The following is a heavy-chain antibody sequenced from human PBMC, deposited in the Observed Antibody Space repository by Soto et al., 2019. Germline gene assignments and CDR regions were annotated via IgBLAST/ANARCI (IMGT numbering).Heavy chain of an antibody. CDR1: GFTFSSYS. D-gene: IGHD3-16*01. Sequence: GGSLRLSCAASGFTFSSYSMNWVRQAPGKGLEWVSYISSSSSTIYYADSVKGRFTISRDNAKNSLYLQMNSLRAEDTAVYYCARDLQRERLGVFDIWGQGTMVTVSS. J-gene: IGHJ3*02. CDR3: ARDLQRERLGVFDI. CDR2: ISSSSSTI. V-gene: IGHV3-48*01.